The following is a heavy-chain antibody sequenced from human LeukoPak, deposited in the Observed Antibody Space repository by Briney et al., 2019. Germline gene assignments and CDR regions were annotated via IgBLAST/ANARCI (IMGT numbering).Heavy chain of an antibody. CDR1: GGSITDYY. Sequence: EXXSXTCTVSGGSITDYYXXWIRHSSGKXLEWIGYMYYSGSAYYSPSLKTRVTISVDTSKNQFSLKVTSVTAADTAVYYCARSTFSSNWNLWGQGTLVTVSS. V-gene: IGHV4-59*08. J-gene: IGHJ4*02. CDR3: ARSTFSSNWNL. D-gene: IGHD1-1*01. CDR2: MYYSGSA.